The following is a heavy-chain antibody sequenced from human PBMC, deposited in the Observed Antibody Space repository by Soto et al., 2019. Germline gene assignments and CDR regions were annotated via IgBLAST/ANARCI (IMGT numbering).Heavy chain of an antibody. CDR2: ISYDGSNK. CDR3: AKDIRWFGEYYAFDI. J-gene: IGHJ3*02. D-gene: IGHD3-10*01. CDR1: GFTFSSYG. V-gene: IGHV3-30*18. Sequence: GGSLRLSCAASGFTFSSYGMHWVRQAPGKGLEWVAVISYDGSNKYYADSVKGRFTISRDNSKNTLYLQMNSLRAEDTAVYYCAKDIRWFGEYYAFDIWGQGTMVTVSS.